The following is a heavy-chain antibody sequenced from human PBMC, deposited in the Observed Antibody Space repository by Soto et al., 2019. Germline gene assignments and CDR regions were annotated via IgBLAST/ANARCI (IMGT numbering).Heavy chain of an antibody. CDR3: VHSRCGGDCLQSYSSHYYYGMDV. CDR2: IYWDNDK. V-gene: IGHV2-5*02. Sequence: QITLKESGPTLVKPTQTLTLTCTFSGFSLNTGGLAVGWIRQPPGKALEWLALIYWDNDKRYSPSLRSRLTLTKDTSKNQVVLTMTNMDPVDAATYYCVHSRCGGDCLQSYSSHYYYGMDVWGQGTTVTVSS. D-gene: IGHD2-21*02. J-gene: IGHJ6*02. CDR1: GFSLNTGGLA.